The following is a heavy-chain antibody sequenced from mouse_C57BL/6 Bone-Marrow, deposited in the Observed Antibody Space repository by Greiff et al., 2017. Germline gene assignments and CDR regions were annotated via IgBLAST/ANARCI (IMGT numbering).Heavy chain of an antibody. J-gene: IGHJ1*03. CDR3: ARRPGYFDV. CDR2: IYPGSGST. Sequence: QVQLKQPGAELVKPGASVKMSCKASGYTFTSYWITWVKQRPGQGLEWIGDIYPGSGSTNYNEKFKSKATLTVDTSSNTAYMQLSSLTSEDSAVYYCARRPGYFDVWGTGTTVTVSS. V-gene: IGHV1-55*01. CDR1: GYTFTSYW.